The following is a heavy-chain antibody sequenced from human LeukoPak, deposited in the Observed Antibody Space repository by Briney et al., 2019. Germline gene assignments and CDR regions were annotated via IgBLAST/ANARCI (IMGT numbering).Heavy chain of an antibody. J-gene: IGHJ4*02. D-gene: IGHD3-3*01. CDR2: IWYDGSNK. CDR3: ARDGSFWRGYPYYFDY. CDR1: GFTFSSYG. V-gene: IGHV3-33*08. Sequence: PGGSLRLSCAASGFTFSSYGMHWVRQAPGKGLEWVAIIWYDGSNKYYGDSVKGRFTISRDNSKNTLHLQVDNLRAEDTAVYYCARDGSFWRGYPYYFDYWSQGTLVTVSS.